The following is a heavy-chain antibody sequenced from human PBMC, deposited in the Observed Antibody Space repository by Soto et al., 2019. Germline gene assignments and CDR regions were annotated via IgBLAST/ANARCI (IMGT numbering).Heavy chain of an antibody. J-gene: IGHJ5*02. Sequence: SETLSLTCTVSGGSISSSSYYWGWIRQPPGKGLEWIGSIYYSGSTYYNPSLKSRVTTSVDTSKNQFSLKLSSATAADTAVYYCARHLRDYAFWCGYYTESGWFDPWGQGTLVTVSA. D-gene: IGHD3-3*01. V-gene: IGHV4-39*01. CDR1: GGSISSSSYY. CDR3: ARHLRDYAFWCGYYTESGWFDP. CDR2: IYYSGST.